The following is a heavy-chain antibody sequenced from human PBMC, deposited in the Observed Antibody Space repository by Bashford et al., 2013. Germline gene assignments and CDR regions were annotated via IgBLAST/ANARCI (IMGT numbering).Heavy chain of an antibody. CDR2: IYYTGAS. CDR1: GDSVSSSPYY. J-gene: IGHJ6*02. V-gene: IGHV4-39*07. Sequence: SETLSLTCTVSGDSVSSSPYYWGWIRQRPGKGLEWIGYIYYTGASYYRPSLQSRVSISFDSRRSQVSLQVNSVTAADTAVYYCAREAPNYYYGVDVWGQGTTVTVSS. CDR3: AREAPNYYYGVDV.